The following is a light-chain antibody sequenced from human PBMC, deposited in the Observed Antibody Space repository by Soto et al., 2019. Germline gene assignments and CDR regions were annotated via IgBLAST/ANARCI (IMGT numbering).Light chain of an antibody. J-gene: IGKJ1*01. CDR2: KAS. CDR1: QTISSW. Sequence: DIQMTQSPSTLSGSVGERVTITCRASQTISSWLVWYQQKPGKAPKLLIYKASTLKSGVPSRFSGSGSGTEFTLTISSLQPDDFATYYCQHYNSYSEAFGQGTKVEIK. V-gene: IGKV1-5*03. CDR3: QHYNSYSEA.